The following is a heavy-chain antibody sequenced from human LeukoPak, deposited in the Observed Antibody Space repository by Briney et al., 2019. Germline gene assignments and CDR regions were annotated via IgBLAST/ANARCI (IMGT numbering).Heavy chain of an antibody. V-gene: IGHV1-69*04. Sequence: SVKVSCKASGYTFTSYDISWVRQAPGQGLEWMGRIIPILGIANYAQKFQGRVTITADKSTSTAYMELSSLRSEDTAVYYCARGGMATTTLFDYWGQGTLVTVSS. D-gene: IGHD5-24*01. J-gene: IGHJ4*02. CDR3: ARGGMATTTLFDY. CDR2: IIPILGIA. CDR1: GYTFTSYD.